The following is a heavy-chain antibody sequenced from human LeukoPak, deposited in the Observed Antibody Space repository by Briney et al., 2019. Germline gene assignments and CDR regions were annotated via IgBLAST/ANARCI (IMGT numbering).Heavy chain of an antibody. V-gene: IGHV1-2*02. J-gene: IGHJ4*02. CDR3: AKSRIVGAHCLDY. CDR2: INPNSGGT. CDR1: RYTFTGYY. Sequence: VASVKVSCKASRYTFTGYYMHWVRQAPAQGLEWMGWINPNSGGTNYAQKFQGRVTMTRDTSISTAYMELSRLRSDDTAVYYCAKSRIVGAHCLDYWGQGTLVTVSS. D-gene: IGHD1-26*01.